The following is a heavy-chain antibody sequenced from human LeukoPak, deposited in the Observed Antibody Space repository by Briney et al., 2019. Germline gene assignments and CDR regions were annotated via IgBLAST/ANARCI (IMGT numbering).Heavy chain of an antibody. Sequence: GGSLRLSCAASGFTFSSHWMHWVRQAPGKGLVWVSRINSDGSSTSYADSVKGRFTISRDNAKSTLYLQMNSLRAEDTAVYYCAREDYGDYFDYWGQGTLVTVSS. V-gene: IGHV3-74*01. CDR2: INSDGSST. CDR3: AREDYGDYFDY. J-gene: IGHJ4*02. D-gene: IGHD4-17*01. CDR1: GFTFSSHW.